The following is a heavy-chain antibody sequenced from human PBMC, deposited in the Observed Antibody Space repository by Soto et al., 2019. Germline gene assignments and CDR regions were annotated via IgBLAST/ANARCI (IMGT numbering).Heavy chain of an antibody. Sequence: GASVKVSCKASGGTFSSYAISWVRQAPGQGLEWMGGIIPIFGTANYAQKFQGRVTITADESTSTAYMELSSLRSEDTAVYYWAGKKERYYYDSIGWYTWLDPWGQGTLVTVSS. CDR3: AGKKERYYYDSIGWYTWLDP. D-gene: IGHD3-22*01. CDR1: GGTFSSYA. J-gene: IGHJ5*02. V-gene: IGHV1-69*13. CDR2: IIPIFGTA.